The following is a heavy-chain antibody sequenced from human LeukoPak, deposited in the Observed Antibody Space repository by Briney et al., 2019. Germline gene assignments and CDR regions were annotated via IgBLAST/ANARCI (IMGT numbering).Heavy chain of an antibody. CDR3: ARDRPHYGDYGPNWFDP. CDR2: IIPIFGTA. V-gene: IGHV1-69*13. J-gene: IGHJ5*02. CDR1: GGTFSSYA. Sequence: GASVKVSCKASGGTFSSYAISWVRQAPGQGLEWMGGIIPIFGTANYAQKFQGRVTITADESTSTAYMELSSLRSEDTAVYYCARDRPHYGDYGPNWFDPWGQGTLVTVSS. D-gene: IGHD4-17*01.